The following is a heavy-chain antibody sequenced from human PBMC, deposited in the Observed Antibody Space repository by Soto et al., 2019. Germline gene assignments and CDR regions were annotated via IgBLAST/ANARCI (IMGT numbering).Heavy chain of an antibody. CDR3: GGVSDYIWGSYPEGPLY. J-gene: IGHJ4*02. D-gene: IGHD3-16*02. V-gene: IGHV3-23*01. Sequence: EVQLLESGGGLVQPGGSLRLSCAASGFTFSSYAMSWVRQAPGKGLEWVSAISGSGGSTYYADSVKGRFTISRDNSKNTLYLQMNSLRAEDTAVYYCGGVSDYIWGSYPEGPLYWGQGTLVTVSS. CDR1: GFTFSSYA. CDR2: ISGSGGST.